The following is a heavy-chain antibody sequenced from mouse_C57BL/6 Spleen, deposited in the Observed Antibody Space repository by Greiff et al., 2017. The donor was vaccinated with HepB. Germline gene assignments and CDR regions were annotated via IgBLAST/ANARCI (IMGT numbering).Heavy chain of an antibody. Sequence: QVQLQQPGAELVKPGASVKMSCKASGYTFTSYWITWVKQRPGQGLEWIGDIYPGSGSTNYNEKFKSKATLTVDTSSSTAYMQLSSLTSEDSAVYYCARDKGGFGYDYFDYWGQGTTLTVSS. V-gene: IGHV1-55*01. CDR3: ARDKGGFGYDYFDY. CDR2: IYPGSGST. J-gene: IGHJ2*01. CDR1: GYTFTSYW. D-gene: IGHD2-2*01.